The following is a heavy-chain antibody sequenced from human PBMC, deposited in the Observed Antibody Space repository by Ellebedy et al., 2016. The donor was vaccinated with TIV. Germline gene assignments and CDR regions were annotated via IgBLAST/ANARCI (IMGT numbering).Heavy chain of an antibody. CDR2: ISGSGYDT. D-gene: IGHD3-9*01. Sequence: GESLKISCVASGFTFSNFAMAWVRQAPGKGLEWVSSISGSGYDTAYADSVKGRFTISRDNSNNMVYLQTNSLRAEDAAVYFCAKERFNHILTGDYANWFDPWGRGTLVTVSA. CDR3: AKERFNHILTGDYANWFDP. CDR1: GFTFSNFA. J-gene: IGHJ5*02. V-gene: IGHV3-23*01.